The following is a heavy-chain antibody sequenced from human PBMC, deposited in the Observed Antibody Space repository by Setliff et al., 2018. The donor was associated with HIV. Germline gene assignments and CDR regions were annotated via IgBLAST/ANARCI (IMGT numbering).Heavy chain of an antibody. Sequence: PSETLSLTCSVSGASITSHNWSWIRQAAGKGLEWIGRIYTRGNTNYNPSLRSRVTMSVETSKNQFSLKVTSVTAADTAVYYCTRDLWGDDYYYNNMDVWGKGTTVTVSS. V-gene: IGHV4-4*07. J-gene: IGHJ6*03. CDR3: TRDLWGDDYYYNNMDV. D-gene: IGHD2-21*02. CDR1: GASITSHN. CDR2: IYTRGNT.